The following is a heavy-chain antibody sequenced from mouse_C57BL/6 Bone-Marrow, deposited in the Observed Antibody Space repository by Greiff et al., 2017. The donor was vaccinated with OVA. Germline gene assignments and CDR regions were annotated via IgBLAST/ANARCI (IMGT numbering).Heavy chain of an antibody. V-gene: IGHV1-55*01. CDR2: IYPGSGST. J-gene: IGHJ1*03. Sequence: QVQLKESGAELVKPGASVKMSCKASGYTFTSYWITWVKQRPGQGLEWIGDIYPGSGSTNYNEKFKSKATLTVDTSSSTAYMQLSSLTSEDSAVYYWARNYGSSYWYFDVWGTGTTVTVSS. CDR1: GYTFTSYW. CDR3: ARNYGSSYWYFDV. D-gene: IGHD1-1*01.